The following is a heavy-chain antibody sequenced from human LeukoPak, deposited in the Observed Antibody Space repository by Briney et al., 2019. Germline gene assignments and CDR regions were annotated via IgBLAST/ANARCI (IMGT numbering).Heavy chain of an antibody. CDR1: GGSISSYY. D-gene: IGHD3-22*01. CDR3: ARSGYYYFGAFDI. V-gene: IGHV4-59*01. J-gene: IGHJ3*02. Sequence: PSETLSLTCTVSGGSISSYYWSWIRQPPGKGLEWIGYIYYSGSTNYNPSLKSRVTISVDTSKNQFSLKLSSVTAADTAVYYCARSGYYYFGAFDIWGQGTMVTVSS. CDR2: IYYSGST.